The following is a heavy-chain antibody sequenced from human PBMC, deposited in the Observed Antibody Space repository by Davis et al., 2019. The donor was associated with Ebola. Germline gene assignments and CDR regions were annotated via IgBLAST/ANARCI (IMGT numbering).Heavy chain of an antibody. V-gene: IGHV3-23*01. D-gene: IGHD3-10*01. Sequence: GESLKISCAASGFTFSSYAMSWVRQAPGKGLEWVSAISGSGDSTYSADSVKGRFTISRDDSKSILYLQMNSLRAEDTAVYYCARDAGRPSYMDVWGKGTTVTVSS. J-gene: IGHJ6*03. CDR2: ISGSGDST. CDR1: GFTFSSYA. CDR3: ARDAGRPSYMDV.